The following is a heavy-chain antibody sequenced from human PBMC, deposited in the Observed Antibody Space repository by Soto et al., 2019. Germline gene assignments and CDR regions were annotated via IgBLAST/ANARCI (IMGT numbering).Heavy chain of an antibody. Sequence: EVQLVESGGNLVQPGGSLRLSCIGSGFTFSSDMMAWFRQAPGKGLEWVADITPRGDITRYADSVEGRFINSRDNAKNSLYLQLNSLKGEDTAVYYCARQNAKGAFNIWGQGTMVTVSS. CDR2: ITPRGDIT. V-gene: IGHV3-48*01. CDR3: ARQNAKGAFNI. J-gene: IGHJ3*02. CDR1: GFTFSSDM.